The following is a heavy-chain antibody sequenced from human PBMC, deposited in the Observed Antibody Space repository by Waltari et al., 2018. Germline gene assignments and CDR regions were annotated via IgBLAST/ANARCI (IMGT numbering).Heavy chain of an antibody. CDR2: NYYNGNT. Sequence: QLQESGPGLMKPSETLSLTCTVPGGSMDPYFWHWIRQLPGHGLEWIVYNYYNGNTDYNPSLQSRVTISVDTSRSQFSLNLRSVTAADTAVYFCAREIYGGNSRPFDYWGQGTLVTVSS. CDR1: GGSMDPYF. V-gene: IGHV4-59*01. D-gene: IGHD2-21*02. CDR3: AREIYGGNSRPFDY. J-gene: IGHJ4*02.